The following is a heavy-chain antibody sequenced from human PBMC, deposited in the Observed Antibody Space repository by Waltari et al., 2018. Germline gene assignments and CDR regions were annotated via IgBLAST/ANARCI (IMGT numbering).Heavy chain of an antibody. D-gene: IGHD2-2*01. Sequence: EVQLVESGGGLVQPGGSLRLSCAASGFTFSSYWMSWVRQAPGKGLEWVANIKQDGSEKYYVDAVKGRFTNSRDNAKNSLYLQMNRLRAEDTAVDYCARGYRSFDYWGQGTLVTVSS. J-gene: IGHJ4*02. CDR3: ARGYRSFDY. V-gene: IGHV3-7*04. CDR2: IKQDGSEK. CDR1: GFTFSSYW.